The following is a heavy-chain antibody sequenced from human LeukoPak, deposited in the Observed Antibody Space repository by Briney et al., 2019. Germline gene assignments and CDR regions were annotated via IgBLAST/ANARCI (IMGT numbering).Heavy chain of an antibody. J-gene: IGHJ4*02. D-gene: IGHD3-10*01. V-gene: IGHV3-15*07. CDR2: IRSKTEGGTI. CDR3: TTEHLWFGESGVDY. Sequence: GGSLRLSCAASGSTFSNAWMNWVRQAPGKGLEWVGRIRSKTEGGTIDYAAPVKGRFTISRDDSKNTLYLQMNSLKTEDTAVYYCTTEHLWFGESGVDYWGQGTLVTVSS. CDR1: GSTFSNAW.